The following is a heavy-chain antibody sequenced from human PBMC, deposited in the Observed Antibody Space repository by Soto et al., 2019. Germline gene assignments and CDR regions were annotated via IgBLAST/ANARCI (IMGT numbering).Heavy chain of an antibody. Sequence: GGSLRLSCAASGFTFSSYGMHWVRQAPGKGLEWVAVIWYDGSNKYYADSVKGRFTISRDNSKNTLYLQMNSLRAEDTAVYYCARDWGLPAGMDVWGQGTTVTVSS. CDR1: GFTFSSYG. CDR3: ARDWGLPAGMDV. V-gene: IGHV3-33*01. CDR2: IWYDGSNK. D-gene: IGHD3-16*01. J-gene: IGHJ6*02.